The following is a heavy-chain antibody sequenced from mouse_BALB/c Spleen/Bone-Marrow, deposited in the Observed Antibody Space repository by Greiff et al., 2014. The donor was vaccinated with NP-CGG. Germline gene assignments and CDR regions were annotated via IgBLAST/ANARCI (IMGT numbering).Heavy chain of an antibody. Sequence: VQLQQSGAELMKPGASVKISCKATGYTFSSYWIEWVKQRPGHGLEWIGEILPGSGSTNYNEKFKGKATFTADTSANTAYMQLSSLTSEVSAVDYYARGRGGCYFDYWGQGTTLTVSS. CDR1: GYTFSSYW. J-gene: IGHJ2*01. CDR2: ILPGSGST. CDR3: ARGRGGCYFDY. D-gene: IGHD1-1*01. V-gene: IGHV1-9*01.